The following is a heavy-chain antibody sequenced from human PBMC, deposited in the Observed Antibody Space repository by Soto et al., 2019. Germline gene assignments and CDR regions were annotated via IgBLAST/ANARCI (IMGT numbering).Heavy chain of an antibody. V-gene: IGHV4-4*02. Sequence: SETLSLTCAVSGGSISSSNWWSWVRQPPVKGLECIGEIYHSGSTNYNPSLKSRVTISVDKSKNQFSLKLSSVTAADTAVYYCAATAMASGVYYYYGMDVWGQGTTVTVSS. CDR1: GGSISSSNW. CDR2: IYHSGST. J-gene: IGHJ6*02. D-gene: IGHD5-18*01. CDR3: AATAMASGVYYYYGMDV.